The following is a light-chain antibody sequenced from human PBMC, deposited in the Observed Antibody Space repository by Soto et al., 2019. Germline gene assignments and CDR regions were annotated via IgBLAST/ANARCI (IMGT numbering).Light chain of an antibody. CDR1: QSVSNNY. J-gene: IGKJ5*01. CDR3: QQRSDWPPIT. CDR2: DAS. V-gene: IGKV3D-20*02. Sequence: EIVLTQSPGTLSLSPGERATLSCRASQSVSNNYLAWYQQKPGQAPRLLIYDASNRAAGIPDRFSGSGSGTDFTLTITSLEPEDFAVYYCQQRSDWPPITFGQGTRLEIK.